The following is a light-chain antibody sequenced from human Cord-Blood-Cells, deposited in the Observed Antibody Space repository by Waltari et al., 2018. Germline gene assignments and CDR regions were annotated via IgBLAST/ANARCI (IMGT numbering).Light chain of an antibody. CDR2: DAS. CDR1: QSVSSY. V-gene: IGKV3-11*01. J-gene: IGKJ4*01. CDR3: QQRSNWLT. Sequence: ELVLTQSPATLSLSPGERATLSCRASQSVSSYLTCYQQNPGQAPRLLIYDASNRATGIPARFSGSGSGTDFTLTICSLGPDDFAVYYCQQRSNWLTFGGGTKVEIK.